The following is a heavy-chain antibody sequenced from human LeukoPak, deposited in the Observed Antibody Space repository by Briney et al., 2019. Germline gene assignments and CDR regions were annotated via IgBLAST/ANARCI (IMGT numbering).Heavy chain of an antibody. CDR3: ASASSATYYWAVHY. CDR1: GFDVSRYW. V-gene: IGHV3-74*01. CDR2: ISSDGNSI. J-gene: IGHJ4*02. D-gene: IGHD3-10*01. Sequence: PGGSLRLSCAASGFDVSRYWMNWVRQVPGKGLVWVARISSDGNSISYADSAKGRFSISRDNSKNTMYLQMNSLRAEDTAVYYCASASSATYYWAVHYWGQGTLVTVSS.